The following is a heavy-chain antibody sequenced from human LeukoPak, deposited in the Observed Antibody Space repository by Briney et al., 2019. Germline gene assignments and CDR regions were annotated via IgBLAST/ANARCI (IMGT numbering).Heavy chain of an antibody. V-gene: IGHV3-23*01. CDR1: GFTFSSFG. Sequence: PGGSLRLSCAASGFTFSSFGMTWVRQAPGKGLEWISGLSGSGGTTYYADSVKGRFTISRDNSKNTLYLQMNSLRAEDTAVYYCAKDVGSSGYCSGGSCYSSFDYWGQGTLVTVSS. J-gene: IGHJ4*02. CDR3: AKDVGSSGYCSGGSCYSSFDY. D-gene: IGHD2-15*01. CDR2: LSGSGGTT.